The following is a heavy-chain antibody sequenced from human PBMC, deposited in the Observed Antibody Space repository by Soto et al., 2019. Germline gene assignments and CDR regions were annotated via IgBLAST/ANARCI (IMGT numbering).Heavy chain of an antibody. V-gene: IGHV3-21*01. D-gene: IGHD3-22*01. Sequence: PGGSLRLSCAASGFTFSSYTMNWVRQAPGKGLEWVSSFGSSSTYIYYADSVKGRFTTSRDNAKSSLYLQMNSLRSEDTAAYYCAKYQPMTQPRPYFDYWGQGTLVTVSS. CDR3: AKYQPMTQPRPYFDY. CDR2: FGSSSTYI. J-gene: IGHJ4*02. CDR1: GFTFSSYT.